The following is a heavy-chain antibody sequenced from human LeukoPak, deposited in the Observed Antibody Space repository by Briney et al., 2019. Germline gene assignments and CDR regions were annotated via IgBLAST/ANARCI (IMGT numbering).Heavy chain of an antibody. CDR1: GYTFTGYY. CDR3: ARAPESLGIVVVPAANY. Sequence: GASVKVSCKAPGYTFTGYYMHWVRQAPGQGLEWMGWINPNSGGTSYAQKFQGRVTMTRDTSISTAYMELSRLRSDDTAVYYCARAPESLGIVVVPAANYWGQGTLVTVSS. CDR2: INPNSGGT. D-gene: IGHD2-2*01. J-gene: IGHJ4*02. V-gene: IGHV1-2*02.